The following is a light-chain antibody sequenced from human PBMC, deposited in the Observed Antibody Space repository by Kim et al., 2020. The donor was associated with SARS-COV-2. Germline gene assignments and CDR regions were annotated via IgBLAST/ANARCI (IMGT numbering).Light chain of an antibody. J-gene: IGLJ1*01. V-gene: IGLV2-14*03. CDR3: SSYTSSSTFV. CDR1: SNTIGSYNY. Sequence: GQSITISCTGTSNTIGSYNYVSWYQQHPGKAPKLMIHDVNHRPSGISNRFSGSKSGNTASLTISGLQAEDEADYYCSSYTSSSTFVFGTVTKVTVL. CDR2: DVN.